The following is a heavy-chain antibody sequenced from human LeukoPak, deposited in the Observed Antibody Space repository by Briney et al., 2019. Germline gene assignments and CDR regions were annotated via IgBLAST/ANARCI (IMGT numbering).Heavy chain of an antibody. Sequence: PGGSLRLSCAASGFTFSIYTMNWVRQAPGKGLEWVSYISSSTATIYYADSVKGRFTISRDNAKNSLYLQMNSLRDEDTAVYYCASKSLYDSSGYYYGFDYWAREPWSPSPQ. CDR3: ASKSLYDSSGYYYGFDY. V-gene: IGHV3-48*02. J-gene: IGHJ4*02. D-gene: IGHD3-22*01. CDR1: GFTFSIYT. CDR2: ISSSTATI.